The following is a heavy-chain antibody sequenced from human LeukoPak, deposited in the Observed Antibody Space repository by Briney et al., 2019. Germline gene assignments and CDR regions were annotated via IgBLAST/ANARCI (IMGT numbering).Heavy chain of an antibody. CDR2: IYHSGST. V-gene: IGHV4-30-2*01. CDR3: ARTIVRGYSYGYGIDP. D-gene: IGHD5-18*01. Sequence: SETLSLTCAVSGGSISSGGYSWSWIRQPPGKGLEWIGYIYHSGSTYYNPSLKSRVTISVDRPKNQFSLKLSSVTAADTAVYYCARTIVRGYSYGYGIDPWGQGTLVTVSS. CDR1: GGSISSGGYS. J-gene: IGHJ5*02.